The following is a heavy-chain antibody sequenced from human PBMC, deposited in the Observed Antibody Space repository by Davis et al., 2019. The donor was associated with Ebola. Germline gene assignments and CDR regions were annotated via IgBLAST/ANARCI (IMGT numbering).Heavy chain of an antibody. CDR3: ARGGYYTQIYYYHGMDV. J-gene: IGHJ6*02. D-gene: IGHD3-22*01. V-gene: IGHV3-23*01. CDR1: GFIFSSYV. CDR2: LGTSADA. Sequence: GESLKISCAASGFIFSSYVMSWVRQAPGKGLEWVSTLGTSADAYHADPVKGRFTISRDNSKNTLYLQMNSLRAEDTAVYYCARGGYYTQIYYYHGMDVWGQGTTVTVSS.